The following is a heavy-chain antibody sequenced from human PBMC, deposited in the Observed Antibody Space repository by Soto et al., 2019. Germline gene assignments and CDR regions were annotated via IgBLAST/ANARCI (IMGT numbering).Heavy chain of an antibody. CDR2: IIPIFGTA. D-gene: IGHD2-15*01. CDR1: GGTFSSYA. Sequence: QVQLVQSGAEVKKPGSSVKVSCKASGGTFSSYAISWVRQAPGQGLEWMGGIIPIFGTANYAQKFQGRVTXTXDXXKSTAYMELSSLRSEDTAVYYCAPPRGSSALPFDYWGQGTLVTVSS. V-gene: IGHV1-69*05. CDR3: APPRGSSALPFDY. J-gene: IGHJ4*02.